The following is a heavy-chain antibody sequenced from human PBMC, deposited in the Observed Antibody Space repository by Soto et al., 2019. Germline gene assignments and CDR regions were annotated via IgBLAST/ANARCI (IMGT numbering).Heavy chain of an antibody. D-gene: IGHD3-10*01. Sequence: SETICDPRGVYEGTIGGFYGRWIRQPPGKGQEWIGEINHSGSTNYNPSLKSRVTISVDTSKNQFSLKLSSVTAADTAVYYCAAGFGVRGVPIDYWGQGTLVIVSS. V-gene: IGHV4-34*08. CDR3: AAGFGVRGVPIDY. CDR2: INHSGST. J-gene: IGHJ4*02. CDR1: EGTIGGFY.